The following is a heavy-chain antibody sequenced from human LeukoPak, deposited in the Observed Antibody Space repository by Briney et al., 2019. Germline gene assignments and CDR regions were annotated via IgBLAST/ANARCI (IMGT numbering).Heavy chain of an antibody. V-gene: IGHV4-39*07. Sequence: PSETLSLTCTVSGGSISSSSYYWGWIRQPPGKGLEWIGSIYYSGSTYYNPSLKSRVTISVDTSKNQFSLKLSSVTAADTAVYYCARAPGRTVAGTFYYYYYYMDVWGKGTTVTVSS. J-gene: IGHJ6*03. CDR3: ARAPGRTVAGTFYYYYYYMDV. D-gene: IGHD6-19*01. CDR1: GGSISSSSYY. CDR2: IYYSGST.